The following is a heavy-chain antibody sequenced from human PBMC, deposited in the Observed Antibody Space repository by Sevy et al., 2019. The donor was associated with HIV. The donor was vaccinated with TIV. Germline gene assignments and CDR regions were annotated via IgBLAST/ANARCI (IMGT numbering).Heavy chain of an antibody. CDR1: GFTFSSYW. CDR3: GRVPVAAAGTGIDY. J-gene: IGHJ4*02. CDR2: IYVDGRTA. V-gene: IGHV3-74*01. D-gene: IGHD6-13*01. Sequence: GGSLRLSCAASGFTFSSYWMHWVRQAPGKGLVWLSRIYVDGRTASYADSGKGRFAISRDNAKNTLYLQMNSLRDEDTAVYYCGRVPVAAAGTGIDYWGQGTLVTVSS.